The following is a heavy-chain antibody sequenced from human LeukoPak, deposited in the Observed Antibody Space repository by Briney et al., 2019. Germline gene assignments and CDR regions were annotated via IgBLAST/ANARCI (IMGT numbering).Heavy chain of an antibody. CDR2: MNPNSGNT. V-gene: IGHV1-8*01. D-gene: IGHD3-22*01. Sequence: ASVKVSCKTSGYTFTSYDINWVRQATGQGLEWMGWMNPNSGNTGYAQKFQGRVTMTRNTSISTAYMELSSLRSEDTAMYYCAREGKTYYYDSNGYPDYWGQGTLVTVSS. CDR3: AREGKTYYYDSNGYPDY. CDR1: GYTFTSYD. J-gene: IGHJ4*02.